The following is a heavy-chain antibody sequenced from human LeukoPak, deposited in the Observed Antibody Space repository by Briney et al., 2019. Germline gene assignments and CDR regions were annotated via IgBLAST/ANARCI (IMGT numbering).Heavy chain of an antibody. J-gene: IGHJ4*02. D-gene: IGHD3-22*01. V-gene: IGHV1-18*01. CDR3: ARDLTMIVVRSVSFDY. CDR2: ISAYNGNT. CDR1: GYTFTSYG. Sequence: ASVKVSCKASGYTFTSYGISWVRQAPGQGLEWMGWISAYNGNTNYAQKLQGRVTMTTDTSTSTAYMELRSLRSDDTAVYYCARDLTMIVVRSVSFDYWGQGTLVTVSS.